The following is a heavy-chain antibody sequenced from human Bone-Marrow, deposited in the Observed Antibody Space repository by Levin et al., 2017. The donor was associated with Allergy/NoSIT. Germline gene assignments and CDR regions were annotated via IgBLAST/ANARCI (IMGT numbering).Heavy chain of an antibody. V-gene: IGHV2-5*02. CDR3: AHHKFWFGEFPFDF. CDR1: GFSLSSNGVG. CDR2: IYWDDDK. Sequence: ESGPTLVKPTQTLTLTCTFSGFSLSSNGVGVGWIRQAPGKALEWLALIYWDDDKRYSPSLKSRLNITKDTSKNQVVLTMTKMAPVDTGTYYCAHHKFWFGEFPFDFWGRGSLVTVSS. D-gene: IGHD3-10*01. J-gene: IGHJ4*02.